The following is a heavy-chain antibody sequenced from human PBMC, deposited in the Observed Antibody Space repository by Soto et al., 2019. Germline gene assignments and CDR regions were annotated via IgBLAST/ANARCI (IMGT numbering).Heavy chain of an antibody. J-gene: IGHJ4*02. CDR3: ARGVRRHYYGSGSYYFSPISHFDY. Sequence: SETLSLTCAVYGGSFSGDYWSWIRQPPGKGLEWIGEINHSGSTNYNPSLKSRVTISVDTSKNQFSLKLSSVTAADTAVYYCARGVRRHYYGSGSYYFSPISHFDYWGQGTLVTVSS. CDR2: INHSGST. D-gene: IGHD3-10*01. CDR1: GGSFSGDY. V-gene: IGHV4-34*01.